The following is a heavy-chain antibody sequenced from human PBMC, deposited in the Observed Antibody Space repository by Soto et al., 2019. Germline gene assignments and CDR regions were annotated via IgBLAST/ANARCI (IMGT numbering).Heavy chain of an antibody. CDR1: GGTFSSYA. Sequence: GASVKVSCKASGGTFSSYAISCVRQAPGQGLEXXGGFIPXFXXAXXXQKFQGRVTITADKSTSTAYMELSSLRSEDTAVYYCARGWEPRGWFDPWGQGTLVTVSS. CDR3: ARGWEPRGWFDP. CDR2: FIPXFXXA. D-gene: IGHD1-26*01. J-gene: IGHJ5*02. V-gene: IGHV1-69*06.